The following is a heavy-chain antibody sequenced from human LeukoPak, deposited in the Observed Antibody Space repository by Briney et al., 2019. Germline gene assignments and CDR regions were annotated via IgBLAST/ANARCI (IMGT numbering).Heavy chain of an antibody. D-gene: IGHD3-22*01. CDR3: ARDLGQYYDTSDNWFDP. V-gene: IGHV3-74*01. CDR2: TNSDGIKT. J-gene: IGHJ5*02. Sequence: GGSLRLSCAASRLTFSNYCMHWVRQPPGKGLVWVSRTNSDGIKTSYADSVKGRFTIYRDNAKNTLNLQMNSLRAEDTAVYYCARDLGQYYDTSDNWFDPWGQGTLVTVSS. CDR1: RLTFSNYC.